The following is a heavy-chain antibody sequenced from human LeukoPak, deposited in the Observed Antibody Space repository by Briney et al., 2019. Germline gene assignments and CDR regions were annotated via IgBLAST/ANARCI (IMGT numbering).Heavy chain of an antibody. CDR1: GGSFDGYY. V-gene: IGHV4-34*01. Sequence: SETLSLTCAVFGGSFDGYYWSWIRQPPGKGLEWIGEITYDGSTNYNPSLKSRVTISVDTSKIQFSLNLSSVTAADTAIYYCARGLASGYPPIPFDYWGQGTLVTVSS. J-gene: IGHJ4*02. CDR3: ARGLASGYPPIPFDY. CDR2: ITYDGST. D-gene: IGHD3-3*01.